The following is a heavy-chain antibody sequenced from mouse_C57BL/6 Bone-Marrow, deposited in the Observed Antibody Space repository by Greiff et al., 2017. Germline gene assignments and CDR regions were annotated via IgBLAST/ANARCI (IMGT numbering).Heavy chain of an antibody. CDR2: IHPSDSDT. CDR1: GYTFTSYW. CDR3: AIGAQLRLPYYAMDY. D-gene: IGHD3-1*01. Sequence: VQLQQPGAELVKPGASVKVSCKASGYTFTSYWMHRVKQRPGQGLEWIGRIHPSDSDTNYNQKFKGKATLTVDKSSSTAYMQLSSLTSEDSAVYYCAIGAQLRLPYYAMDYWGQGTSVTVSS. J-gene: IGHJ4*01. V-gene: IGHV1-74*01.